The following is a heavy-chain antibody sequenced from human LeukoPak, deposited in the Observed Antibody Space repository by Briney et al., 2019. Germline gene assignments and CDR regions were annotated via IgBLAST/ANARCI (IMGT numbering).Heavy chain of an antibody. D-gene: IGHD3-16*01. J-gene: IGHJ4*02. CDR1: GFTFSSYE. CDR2: INSRGDDK. Sequence: GGSPRLSCAASGFTFSSYEMNWVRQAPGKGLEWVSHINSRGDDKQYADSVKGRFTISRDNAKNSLYLQMNSLRAEDTAVYYCATDKLAGGTYYVLFDCWGQGALVTVSS. CDR3: ATDKLAGGTYYVLFDC. V-gene: IGHV3-48*03.